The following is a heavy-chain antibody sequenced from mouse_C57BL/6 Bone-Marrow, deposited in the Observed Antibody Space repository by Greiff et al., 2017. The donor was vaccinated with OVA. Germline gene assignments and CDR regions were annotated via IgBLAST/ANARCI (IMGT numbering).Heavy chain of an antibody. D-gene: IGHD2-2*01. V-gene: IGHV1-82*01. CDR1: GYAFSSSW. J-gene: IGHJ1*03. Sequence: VQLQQSGPELVKPGASVKISCKASGYAFSSSWMNWVKQRPGKGLEWIGRIYPGDGDTNYNGKFKGKATLTADKSSSTAYMQLSSLTSEDSAVYFCARIYGYDEGFDVWGTGTTVTVSS. CDR2: IYPGDGDT. CDR3: ARIYGYDEGFDV.